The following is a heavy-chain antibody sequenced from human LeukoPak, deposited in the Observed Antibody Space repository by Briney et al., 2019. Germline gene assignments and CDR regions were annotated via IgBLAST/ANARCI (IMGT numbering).Heavy chain of an antibody. V-gene: IGHV1-18*01. CDR2: ISAYNGDT. CDR3: ARDGGYYDSSGFLDY. J-gene: IGHJ4*02. D-gene: IGHD3-22*01. Sequence: ASVKVSCKASGYTFTSYDINWVRQATGQGLEWMGWISAYNGDTNYAQKLQGRVTMTTDTSTSTAYMGLRSLRSDDTAVYYCARDGGYYDSSGFLDYWGQGTLVTVSS. CDR1: GYTFTSYD.